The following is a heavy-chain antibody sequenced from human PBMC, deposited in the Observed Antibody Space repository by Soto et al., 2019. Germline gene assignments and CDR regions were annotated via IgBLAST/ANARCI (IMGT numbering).Heavy chain of an antibody. CDR2: IIPLFGTT. Sequence: QVQVVQSGVEVRRPGSSVKVSCKASGDTFKNCVISWVRQAPGQGLEWMGGIIPLFGTTDFAQRFQGRLTIMTDESTTTAYMELSRLRPEDTATYYCAAELGFGKLSVVWGQGTTVIVSS. D-gene: IGHD3-10*01. CDR1: GDTFKNCV. V-gene: IGHV1-69*01. J-gene: IGHJ6*02. CDR3: AAELGFGKLSVV.